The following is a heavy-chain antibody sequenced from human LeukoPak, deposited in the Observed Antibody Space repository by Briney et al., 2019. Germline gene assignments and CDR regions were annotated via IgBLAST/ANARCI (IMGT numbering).Heavy chain of an antibody. CDR3: ARDLRRDGRDAFDI. CDR1: GFTVSSNY. CDR2: IYSGGST. J-gene: IGHJ3*02. V-gene: IGHV3-66*01. Sequence: GGSLRLSCAASGFTVSSNYMSWVRQAPGKGLEWVSVIYSGGSTYYADSVKGRFTISRDNSKNTPYLQMNSLRAEDTAVYYCARDLRRDGRDAFDIWGQGTMVTVSS. D-gene: IGHD2-8*01.